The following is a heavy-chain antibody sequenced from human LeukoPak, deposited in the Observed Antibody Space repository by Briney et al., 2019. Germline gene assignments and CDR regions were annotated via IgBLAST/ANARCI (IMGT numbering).Heavy chain of an antibody. CDR2: IYSGGDT. V-gene: IGHV3-53*01. Sequence: GGSLRLSCAASGFSFSSYEMNWVRQAPGKGLEWVSFIYSGGDTHYSDSVKGRFTISRDNSKNTLYLQMNSLRAEDTAIYYCSRRAGEYSHPYDYWGQGTLVTVSS. CDR1: GFSFSSYE. D-gene: IGHD2-15*01. CDR3: SRRAGEYSHPYDY. J-gene: IGHJ4*02.